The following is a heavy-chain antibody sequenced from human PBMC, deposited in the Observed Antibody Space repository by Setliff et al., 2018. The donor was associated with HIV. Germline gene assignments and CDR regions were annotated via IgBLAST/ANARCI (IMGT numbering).Heavy chain of an antibody. CDR3: VRGYCSSTTCYDDYYYMDV. D-gene: IGHD2-2*01. V-gene: IGHV4-59*11. CDR2: IFYTGST. CDR1: GGSISGHY. J-gene: IGHJ6*03. Sequence: SETLSLTCAVSGGSISGHYWSWIRQPPGKGLEWIAYIFYTGSTNYNPSLKSLVTISVDTSKNQFFLKLSSVTAADTAVYYCVRGYCSSTTCYDDYYYMDVWGKGSTVTVS.